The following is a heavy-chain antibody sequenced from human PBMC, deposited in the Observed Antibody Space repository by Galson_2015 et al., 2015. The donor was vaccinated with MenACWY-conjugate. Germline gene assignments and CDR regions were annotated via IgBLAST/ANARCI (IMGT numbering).Heavy chain of an antibody. CDR1: GFNFTDAW. Sequence: SLRLSCAASGFNFTDAWMTWVRQAPGKGLEWVGRLKSKSDGGTADFAAPVKGRFSISRDDSKKTLYLQMNSLKTDDTAVYYCTTDMLGAYHPPPGVKYYFYGLGFWGQGTTVTVSS. D-gene: IGHD3-16*01. CDR3: TTDMLGAYHPPPGVKYYFYGLGF. CDR2: LKSKSDGGTA. J-gene: IGHJ6*02. V-gene: IGHV3-15*01.